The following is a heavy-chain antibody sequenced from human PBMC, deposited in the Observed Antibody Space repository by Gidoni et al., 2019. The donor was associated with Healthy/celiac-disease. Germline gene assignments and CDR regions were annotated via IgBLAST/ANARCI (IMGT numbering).Heavy chain of an antibody. V-gene: IGHV1-2*02. CDR3: VRTRGSGSYYKVDYFDY. J-gene: IGHJ4*02. CDR2: INPNSGGT. D-gene: IGHD3-10*01. Sequence: QVQLVQSGAEVKKPGASVKVSCKASGYTFTGYYMHWVRQAPGQGLEWMGWINPNSGGTNYAQKFQGRVTMTRDTSISTAYMELSRLRSDDTAVYYCVRTRGSGSYYKVDYFDYWGQGTLVTVSS. CDR1: GYTFTGYY.